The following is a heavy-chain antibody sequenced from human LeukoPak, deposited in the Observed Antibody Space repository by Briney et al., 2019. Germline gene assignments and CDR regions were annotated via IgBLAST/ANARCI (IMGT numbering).Heavy chain of an antibody. CDR3: ARDRARTAMASFDY. J-gene: IGHJ4*02. Sequence: SVKVSCKASGGTFSSYAISWVRQAPGQGLEWTGGIIPIFGTANYAQKLQGRVTITTDESKNTSYMELSSLRSEETAVYYCARDRARTAMASFDYWGQGTLVTVSS. CDR1: GGTFSSYA. CDR2: IIPIFGTA. D-gene: IGHD5-24*01. V-gene: IGHV1-69*05.